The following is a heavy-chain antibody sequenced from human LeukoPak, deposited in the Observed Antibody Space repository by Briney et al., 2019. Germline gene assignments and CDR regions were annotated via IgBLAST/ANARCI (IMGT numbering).Heavy chain of an antibody. D-gene: IGHD5-12*01. Sequence: SETLSLTCTVSGGSISSYYWSWIRQPPGKGLEWIGYIYYSGSTNYNPSLKSRVTISVDTSKNQFSLKLSSVTAADTAVHYCARGFDWGEMAPFDPWGQGTLVTVSS. CDR2: IYYSGST. CDR3: ARGFDWGEMAPFDP. V-gene: IGHV4-59*01. J-gene: IGHJ5*02. CDR1: GGSISSYY.